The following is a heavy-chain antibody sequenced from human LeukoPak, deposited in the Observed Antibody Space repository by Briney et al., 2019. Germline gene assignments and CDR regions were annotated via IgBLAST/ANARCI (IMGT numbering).Heavy chain of an antibody. CDR3: AKLYYYDSSGYYYFPY. V-gene: IGHV3-23*01. J-gene: IGHJ4*02. CDR1: GFTFDDYG. CDR2: ISGSGGST. D-gene: IGHD3-22*01. Sequence: GGSLRLSCAASGFTFDDYGMSWVRQAPGKGLEWVSAISGSGGSTHYADSVKGRFTISRDNSKNTLYLQMNSLRAEDTAVYYCAKLYYYDSSGYYYFPYWGQGTLVTVSS.